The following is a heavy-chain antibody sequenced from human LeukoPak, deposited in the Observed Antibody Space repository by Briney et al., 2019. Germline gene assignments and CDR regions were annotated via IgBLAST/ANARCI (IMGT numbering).Heavy chain of an antibody. CDR3: AKYNDYDFDY. J-gene: IGHJ4*02. CDR2: INQDGSQT. D-gene: IGHD4-17*01. V-gene: IGHV3-7*01. CDR1: GFTFRSNW. Sequence: GGSLRLSCAASGFTFRSNWMSWVRQAPGKGLEWVAKINQDGSQTKYVDSVKCRFTISRDNAKNSLHLQMNSLRADDTAVYYCAKYNDYDFDYWGQGTLVTVSP.